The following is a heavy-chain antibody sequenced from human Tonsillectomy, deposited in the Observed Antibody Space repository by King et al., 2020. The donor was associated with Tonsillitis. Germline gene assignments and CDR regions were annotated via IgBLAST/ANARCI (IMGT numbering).Heavy chain of an antibody. Sequence: QLQESGPRLVKPSGTLSLTCTVSGGSITIRYYYWGWIRQPPGQGLGWISKIHYSGSIFFNPSLKSRGTISVDTSKNQFSLKLTSVTAADTAVFFCARADGDYKVFDYWGQGTPVTVSS. CDR2: IHYSGSI. J-gene: IGHJ4*02. V-gene: IGHV4-39*02. CDR3: ARADGDYKVFDY. D-gene: IGHD4-17*01. CDR1: GGSITIRYYY.